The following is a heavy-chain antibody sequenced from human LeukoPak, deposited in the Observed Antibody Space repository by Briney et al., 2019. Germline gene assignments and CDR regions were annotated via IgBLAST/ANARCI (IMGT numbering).Heavy chain of an antibody. CDR1: GYTLTELS. J-gene: IGHJ4*02. D-gene: IGHD3-22*01. CDR2: FDPEDGET. Sequence: GASVKVSCKVSGYTLTELSMHWVRQAPGKGLEWMGGFDPEDGETIYAQKFQGRVTMTEDTSTDTAYMELSSLRSEDTAVYYCAIGYYYDSSGYSAFDYWGQGTLVTVSS. CDR3: AIGYYYDSSGYSAFDY. V-gene: IGHV1-24*01.